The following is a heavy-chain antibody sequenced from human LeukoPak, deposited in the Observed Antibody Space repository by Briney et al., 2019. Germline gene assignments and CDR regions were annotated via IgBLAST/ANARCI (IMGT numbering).Heavy chain of an antibody. V-gene: IGHV4-61*08. D-gene: IGHD6-13*01. J-gene: IGHJ4*02. CDR1: GVSISRGGYS. CDR2: IYYSGST. CDR3: ARVTGYMTEDYFDY. Sequence: PSETLSLTCAVSGVSISRGGYSWSWIRHPPGKGLEWIGYIYYSGSTNYNPSLKSRVTISVDTSKNQFSLRLSSVTAADTAVYYCARVTGYMTEDYFDYWGQGTLITVSS.